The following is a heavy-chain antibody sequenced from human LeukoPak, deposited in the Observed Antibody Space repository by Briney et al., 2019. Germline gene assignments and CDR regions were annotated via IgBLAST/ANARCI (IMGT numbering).Heavy chain of an antibody. Sequence: GGSLRLSCAASGFTFSSYGMHWVRQVPGKGLEWVAVIWYDGSNKYYADSVKGRFTISRDNSKNTLYLQMNSLRAEDTAVYYCAREYCSGGSCYRPRYYGMDVWGQGTTVTVSS. D-gene: IGHD2-15*01. CDR3: AREYCSGGSCYRPRYYGMDV. J-gene: IGHJ6*02. CDR2: IWYDGSNK. CDR1: GFTFSSYG. V-gene: IGHV3-33*01.